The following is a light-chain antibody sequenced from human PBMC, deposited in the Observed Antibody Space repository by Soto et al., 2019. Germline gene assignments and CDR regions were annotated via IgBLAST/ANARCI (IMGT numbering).Light chain of an antibody. CDR3: QQYGRSPYT. V-gene: IGKV3-20*01. Sequence: EIVLTQSPGTLSLSPGERATLSCRASQSVSSDYLAWYQQKPGQAPRLLIYGVSNRATGIPDKFSGSGSGTHFTLTISRLEPEDFAVFYCQQYGRSPYTFGQGTKLEIK. CDR2: GVS. CDR1: QSVSSDY. J-gene: IGKJ2*01.